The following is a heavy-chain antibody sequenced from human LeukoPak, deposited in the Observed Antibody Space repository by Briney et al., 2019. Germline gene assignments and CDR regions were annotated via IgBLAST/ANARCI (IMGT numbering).Heavy chain of an antibody. CDR1: GGSMSSSSYY. V-gene: IGHV4-39*07. Sequence: PSETLSLTCTVSGGSMSSSSYYWGWIRQPPGKGLEWIGSIYHSGHTDYNPSLKSRVTISVDTSKNQFSLKLSSVTAADTAVYYCARSGYAGGYFDYWGQGTLVTVSS. D-gene: IGHD5-12*01. CDR3: ARSGYAGGYFDY. CDR2: IYHSGHT. J-gene: IGHJ4*02.